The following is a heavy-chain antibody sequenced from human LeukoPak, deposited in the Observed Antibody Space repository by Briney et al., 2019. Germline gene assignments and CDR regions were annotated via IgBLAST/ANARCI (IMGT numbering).Heavy chain of an antibody. CDR1: GFTFDDYG. CDR2: INWNGGST. CDR3: ARTSGYYEIYYFDY. J-gene: IGHJ4*02. D-gene: IGHD3-22*01. Sequence: PGGSLRLSXAASGFTFDDYGMSWVRQAPGKGLEWVSGINWNGGSTGYADSVKGRFTISRDNAKNSLYLQMNSLRAEDTALYYCARTSGYYEIYYFDYWGQGTLVTVSS. V-gene: IGHV3-20*04.